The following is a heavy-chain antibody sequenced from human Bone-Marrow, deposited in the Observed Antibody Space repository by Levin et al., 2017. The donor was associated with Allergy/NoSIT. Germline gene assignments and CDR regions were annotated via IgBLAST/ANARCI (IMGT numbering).Heavy chain of an antibody. CDR3: ARPLLRRECSSTSCYSTSFAFDI. CDR2: IYYSGST. Sequence: PSETLSLTCTVSGGSISSGGYYWSWIRQHPGKGLEWIGYIYYSGSTYYNPSLKSRVTISVDTSKNQFSLKLSSVTAADTAVYYCARPLLRRECSSTSCYSTSFAFDIWGQGTMVTVSS. V-gene: IGHV4-31*03. J-gene: IGHJ3*02. D-gene: IGHD2-2*01. CDR1: GGSISSGGYY.